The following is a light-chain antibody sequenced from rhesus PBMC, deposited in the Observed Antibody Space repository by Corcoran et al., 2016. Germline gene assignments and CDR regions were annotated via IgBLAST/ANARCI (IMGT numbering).Light chain of an antibody. V-gene: IGKV1S14*01. CDR3: QQHSSYPRT. J-gene: IGKJ1*01. CDR2: YAS. Sequence: DIQITQSPSSLLAFVGDTGTFSCRASQDIKKYLAWYQQKPGKAPKPLINYASYRVRGAPLRFSGGGVGTDFTLTICSLQPGDFATYYCQQHSSYPRTFGQGTKVEI. CDR1: QDIKKY.